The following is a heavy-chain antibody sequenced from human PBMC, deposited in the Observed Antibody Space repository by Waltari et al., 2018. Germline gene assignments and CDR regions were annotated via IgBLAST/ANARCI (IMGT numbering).Heavy chain of an antibody. D-gene: IGHD2-21*02. CDR2: IYSGGTT. CDR3: ARNQVETALGY. CDR1: GVPVSHNY. V-gene: IGHV3-53*01. Sequence: EVQLVESGGGLIQPGGSLRLSCVASGVPVSHNYIPGPRKAPGKGLELVSLIYSGGTTYYADSVRGRFTISRDGSKNTVYLQMNSLRAEDTAVYFCARNQVETALGYWGQGTLVTVSS. J-gene: IGHJ4*02.